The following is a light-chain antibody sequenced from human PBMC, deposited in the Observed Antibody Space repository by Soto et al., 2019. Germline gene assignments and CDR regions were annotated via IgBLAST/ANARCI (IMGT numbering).Light chain of an antibody. CDR3: AACDDTLNAP. V-gene: IGLV1-36*01. Sequence: QSVLTQPPSVSEAPKQRGTVSCSGSSSNIGNTAADYYHQLPGKAPKLLIHYDDLLPSGVSDRLSGSKSGTSASLAISGLQSEDEADHFCAACDDTLNAPFGGGTKLPVL. CDR2: YDD. J-gene: IGLJ3*02. CDR1: SSNIGNTA.